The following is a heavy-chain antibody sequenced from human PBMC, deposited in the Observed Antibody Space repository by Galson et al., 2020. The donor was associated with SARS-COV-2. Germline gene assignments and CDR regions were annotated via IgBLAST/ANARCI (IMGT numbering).Heavy chain of an antibody. Sequence: SETLSLTCTVSGASINDDYWSWIRQPPGKGLEWIGYINYGGTTNYNPSLKSRVTISLDTSKNQFSLQLSSVTAADTALYFCARWRRVIVGYQFDYWGQGALVTVSS. D-gene: IGHD1-26*01. V-gene: IGHV4-59*01. CDR2: INYGGTT. CDR3: ARWRRVIVGYQFDY. CDR1: GASINDDY. J-gene: IGHJ4*02.